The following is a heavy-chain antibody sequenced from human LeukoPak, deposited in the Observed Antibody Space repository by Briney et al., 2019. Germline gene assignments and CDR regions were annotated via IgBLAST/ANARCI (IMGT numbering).Heavy chain of an antibody. CDR3: AKNTQYSGYYDC. V-gene: IGHV3-23*01. CDR1: GFTFTSYA. J-gene: IGHJ4*02. Sequence: GGSLRLSCAASGFTFTSYAMNWVRQAPGKGLEWVSTISGSGSSTYYVDSVKGRFTISRDNSKNTLYLQMNSLRAEDTAVYYCAKNTQYSGYYDCWGQGTLVAVSS. D-gene: IGHD6-6*01. CDR2: ISGSGSST.